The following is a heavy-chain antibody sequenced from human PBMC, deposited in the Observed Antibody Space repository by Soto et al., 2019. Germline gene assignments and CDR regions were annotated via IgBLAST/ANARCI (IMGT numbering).Heavy chain of an antibody. CDR3: ARLNVVRMASAGLHX. V-gene: IGHV1-2*02. D-gene: IGHD2-21*01. CDR1: GYTFGHYY. Sequence: ASVKVSCKTSGYTFGHYYIHWVRQAPGQGLEWLGLLNPNGGATNYAKKVQGRVTMTNDASISTVHMELSSLTTDDTAVYYCARLNVVRMASAGLHXWGLGTLVTVSX. CDR2: LNPNGGAT. J-gene: IGHJ1*01.